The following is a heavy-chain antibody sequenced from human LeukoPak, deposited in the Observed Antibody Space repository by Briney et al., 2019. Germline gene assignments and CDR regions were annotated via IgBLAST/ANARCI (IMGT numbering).Heavy chain of an antibody. Sequence: GGSLRLSCAASGFTVSNAWMSWVRQPPGKGLEWVGRIKDEAGGGTTDSVAPVKGRFTISRDDSTNTLYIQMNDLEAEDTAVYYCTTGTFGRVDHWGQGALVTVSS. CDR2: IKDEAGGGTT. J-gene: IGHJ5*02. D-gene: IGHD3-16*01. CDR1: GFTVSNAW. V-gene: IGHV3-15*01. CDR3: TTGTFGRVDH.